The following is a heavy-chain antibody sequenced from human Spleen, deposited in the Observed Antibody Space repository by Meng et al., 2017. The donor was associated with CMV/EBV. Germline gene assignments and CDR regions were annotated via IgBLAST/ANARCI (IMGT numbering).Heavy chain of an antibody. V-gene: IGHV4-4*02. J-gene: IGHJ5*02. Sequence: LSSSNWWRWVRQPPGKGLEWIGEIYHSGSTNYIPSLKSRVTISVDKSKNQFSLKLSSVTAADTAVYYCARDMALMVYAIQGGWFDPWGQGTLVTVSS. CDR1: LSSSNW. CDR2: IYHSGST. D-gene: IGHD2-8*01. CDR3: ARDMALMVYAIQGGWFDP.